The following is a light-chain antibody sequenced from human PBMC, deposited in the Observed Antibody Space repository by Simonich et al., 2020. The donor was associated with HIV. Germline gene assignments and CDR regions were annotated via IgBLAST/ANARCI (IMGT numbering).Light chain of an antibody. CDR1: QSFSSN. Sequence: ERVMTQSPATLSVSPVERATLSCRASQSFSSNLSWYQQKPGQAPRLLIYGASTRATGIPARFSGSGSGTEFTLTISSMQSEDFAVYYCQQYNNWPPWTFGQGTKVEIK. CDR2: GAS. V-gene: IGKV3-15*01. CDR3: QQYNNWPPWT. J-gene: IGKJ1*01.